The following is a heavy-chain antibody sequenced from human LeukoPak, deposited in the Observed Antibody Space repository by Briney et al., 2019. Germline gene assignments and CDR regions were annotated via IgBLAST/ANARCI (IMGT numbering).Heavy chain of an antibody. J-gene: IGHJ4*02. CDR3: ARDLGRFSGYIPY. V-gene: IGHV4-39*07. CDR1: GGSISSY. CDR2: IYYAGIT. Sequence: SETLSLTCTVSGGSISSYWGWIRQPPGKGLEWIGRIYYAGITYYNPSLKSRVTISVDTSKNEFSLRLTSVTAADTAVYYCARDLGRFSGYIPYWGQGTVVTVSS. D-gene: IGHD5-12*01.